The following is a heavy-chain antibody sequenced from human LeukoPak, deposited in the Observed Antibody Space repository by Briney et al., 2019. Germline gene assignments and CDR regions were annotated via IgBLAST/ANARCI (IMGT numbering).Heavy chain of an antibody. CDR2: IHAGESNT. Sequence: GEPLQISCTGSGSNFTNYWIGWGRQLPGKGLEWMGIIHAGESNTRYSLSFQGQVTISVDKSISTAYLQWSSLKGSDTAMYYCGRYPPGHYGMDVWGQGTTVTVSS. V-gene: IGHV5-51*01. J-gene: IGHJ6*02. CDR3: GRYPPGHYGMDV. CDR1: GSNFTNYW.